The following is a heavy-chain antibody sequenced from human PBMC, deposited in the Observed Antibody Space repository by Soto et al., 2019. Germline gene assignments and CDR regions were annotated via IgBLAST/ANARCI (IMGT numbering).Heavy chain of an antibody. Sequence: QITLKESGPTLVKPTQTLTLTCSFSGFSLSTTGVGVGWIRQPPGKALEWLGFAYWDDDNRYSQSLKSRLTITKDTSGNQVVLTMTNMDPVDTATYFCAHRRGGYNWDDAHFDYWGQGTLVTVSS. D-gene: IGHD1-20*01. CDR1: GFSLSTTGVG. V-gene: IGHV2-5*02. CDR3: AHRRGGYNWDDAHFDY. J-gene: IGHJ4*02. CDR2: AYWDDDN.